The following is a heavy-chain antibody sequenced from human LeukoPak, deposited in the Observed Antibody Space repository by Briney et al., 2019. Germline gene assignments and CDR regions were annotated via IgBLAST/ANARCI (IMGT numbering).Heavy chain of an antibody. CDR1: GGSFSGYY. V-gene: IGHV4-34*01. D-gene: IGHD3-22*01. CDR2: INHGGST. J-gene: IGHJ4*02. CDR3: ARVQGHSRTEMAYYYDSSGYYYADY. Sequence: SETLSLTCAVYGGSFSGYYWSWIRQPPGKGLEWIGEINHGGSTNYNPSLKSRVTISVDTSKNQFSLKLSSVTAADTAVYYCARVQGHSRTEMAYYYDSSGYYYADYWGQGTLVTVSS.